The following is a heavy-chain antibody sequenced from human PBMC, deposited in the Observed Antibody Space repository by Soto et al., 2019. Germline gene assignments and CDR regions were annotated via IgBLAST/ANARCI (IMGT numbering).Heavy chain of an antibody. CDR3: AREGKGLWFGEPLL. CDR1: GGSISSGGYY. Sequence: QVQLQESGPGLVKPSQTLSLTCTVSGGSISSGGYYWSWIRQHPGKGLEWIGYIYYSGSTYYNPCLKSRVTISVDTSKNQFSLKLSSVTAADTAVYYCAREGKGLWFGEPLLWGQGTLVTVSS. V-gene: IGHV4-31*03. CDR2: IYYSGST. J-gene: IGHJ4*02. D-gene: IGHD3-10*01.